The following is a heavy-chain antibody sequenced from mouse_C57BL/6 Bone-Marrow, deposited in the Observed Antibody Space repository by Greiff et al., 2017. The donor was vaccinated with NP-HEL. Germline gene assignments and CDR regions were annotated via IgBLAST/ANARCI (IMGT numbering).Heavy chain of an antibody. Sequence: QVQLQQSGPELVKPGASVKISCKASGYAFSSSWMNWVKQRPGKGLEWIGRIYPGDGDTNYNGKFKGKATLTADKSSSTAYMQLSSLTSEYSAVYVCAYGNFCYDNWGQGTTLTVSS. CDR2: IYPGDGDT. CDR3: AYGNFCYDN. CDR1: GYAFSSSW. J-gene: IGHJ2*01. V-gene: IGHV1-82*01. D-gene: IGHD2-10*02.